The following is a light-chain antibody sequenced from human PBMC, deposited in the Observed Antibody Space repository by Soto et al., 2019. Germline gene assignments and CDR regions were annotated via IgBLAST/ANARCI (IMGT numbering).Light chain of an antibody. Sequence: DIVMTQSPDSLAVSLGERATINCKSSQSVLYSSNNKNYLAWYQQKPGQPPKLLIYWASTRESGVPDRFSGSGSGTDFTLTISSLQAEDFAVYYCQQYYSTLVTFGGGTKVEIK. CDR3: QQYYSTLVT. J-gene: IGKJ4*01. V-gene: IGKV4-1*01. CDR1: QSVLYSSNNKNY. CDR2: WAS.